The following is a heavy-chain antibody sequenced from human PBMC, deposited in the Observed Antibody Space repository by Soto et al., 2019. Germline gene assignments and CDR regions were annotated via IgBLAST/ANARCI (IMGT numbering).Heavy chain of an antibody. CDR3: VRGPERNDY. V-gene: IGHV1-18*04. Sequence: QVQLVQSGAEVKKPGASVKVSCKASGYDFSSYGISWVRQAPGQGLEWMGWISASNGNRDYAQQFQGRVTMTSDTSRTTAYMELRSMRSDDTAVYYCVRGPERNDYWGQGTLVNVS. J-gene: IGHJ4*02. CDR2: ISASNGNR. CDR1: GYDFSSYG.